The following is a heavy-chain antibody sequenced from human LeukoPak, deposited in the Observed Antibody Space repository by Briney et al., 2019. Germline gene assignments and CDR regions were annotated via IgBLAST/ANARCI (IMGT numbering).Heavy chain of an antibody. Sequence: ASVKVSCKVSGYTLTELSMHWVRQAPGKGLEWMGGFDPEDGETIYAQKFQGRATMTEDTSTGTAYMELSSLRSEDTAVYYCATEKRASNSGWYYFDYWGQGTLVTASS. V-gene: IGHV1-24*01. D-gene: IGHD6-19*01. CDR1: GYTLTELS. CDR3: ATEKRASNSGWYYFDY. CDR2: FDPEDGET. J-gene: IGHJ4*02.